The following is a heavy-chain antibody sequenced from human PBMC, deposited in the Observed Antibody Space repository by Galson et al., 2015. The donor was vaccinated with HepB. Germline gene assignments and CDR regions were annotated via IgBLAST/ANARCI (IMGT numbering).Heavy chain of an antibody. Sequence: PALVKPTQTLTLTCTFSGFSLSTSGVGVGWIRQPPGKALEWLALIYWDDDKRYNPSLKSRLTITKDTSKNQVVLTMTNMEPVDPASYYCAYRLHDSSGYSSCDCGPGTLVTVSS. CDR3: AYRLHDSSGYSSCD. D-gene: IGHD3-22*01. J-gene: IGHJ4*02. CDR2: IYWDDDK. CDR1: GFSLSTSGVG. V-gene: IGHV2-5*02.